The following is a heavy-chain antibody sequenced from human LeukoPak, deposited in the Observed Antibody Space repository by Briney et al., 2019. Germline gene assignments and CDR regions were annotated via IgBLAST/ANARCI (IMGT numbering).Heavy chain of an antibody. V-gene: IGHV4-34*01. Sequence: PSETLSLTCSVYSGSFSGYYWSWIRQPPGKGLEWTGEINHSVGTNYNPSLKSRVTISVDTSKNQFSLKLSSVTAADTAVYYCARGDSGSPWVDYYYMDVWGKGTTVTISS. D-gene: IGHD1-26*01. CDR1: SGSFSGYY. CDR3: ARGDSGSPWVDYYYMDV. CDR2: INHSVGT. J-gene: IGHJ6*03.